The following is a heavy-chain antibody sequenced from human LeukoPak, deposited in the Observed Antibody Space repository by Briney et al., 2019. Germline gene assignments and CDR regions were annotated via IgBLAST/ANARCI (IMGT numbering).Heavy chain of an antibody. CDR1: GITLSNYG. V-gene: IGHV3-23*01. Sequence: GGSLRLSCAVSGITLSNYGVSWVRQAPGKGLEWVAGISDSGGRTNYADSVKGRFTISRDSPKNTVYLQMNSLRAEDTAVYFCAKRGVVIRVILVGFHKEAYYFDSWGQGALVTVSS. CDR2: ISDSGGRT. CDR3: AKRGVVIRVILVGFHKEAYYFDS. D-gene: IGHD3-22*01. J-gene: IGHJ4*02.